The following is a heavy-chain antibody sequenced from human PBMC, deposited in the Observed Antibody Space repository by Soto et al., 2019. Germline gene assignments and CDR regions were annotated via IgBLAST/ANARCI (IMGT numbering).Heavy chain of an antibody. CDR1: GYTFTNYD. CDR3: ATRYCTNGVGYDDNYYGMDV. J-gene: IGHJ6*02. D-gene: IGHD2-8*01. CDR2: FDPEDDET. Sequence: GASVKVSCKTSGYTFTNYDIHWVRQAAGQGLEWMGGFDPEDDETIYAQKFQGRVTMTADTSTDTAYMELSSLRSEDTAVYYCATRYCTNGVGYDDNYYGMDVWGQGTTVTVSS. V-gene: IGHV1-24*01.